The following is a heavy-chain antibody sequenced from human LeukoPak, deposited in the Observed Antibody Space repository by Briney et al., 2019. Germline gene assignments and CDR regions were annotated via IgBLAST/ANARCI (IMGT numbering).Heavy chain of an antibody. D-gene: IGHD2-8*02. CDR3: AREESGGYFDY. CDR2: INPTGIST. V-gene: IGHV1-46*01. CDR1: GYTFTNYY. Sequence: ASVTVSCKASGYTFTNYYMHWVRQAPGQGLDWMGLINPTGISTNYAQKFRGRVTMTRDTSTTTVYMELSSLRSDDTAVYYCAREESGGYFDYWGQGTLVTVSS. J-gene: IGHJ4*02.